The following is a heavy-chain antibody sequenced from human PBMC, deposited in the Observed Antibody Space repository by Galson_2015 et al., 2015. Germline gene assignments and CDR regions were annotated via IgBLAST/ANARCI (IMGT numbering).Heavy chain of an antibody. CDR3: ARGLGVTMVRGRDAFDI. J-gene: IGHJ3*02. V-gene: IGHV1-8*01. Sequence: SVKVSCKASGYTFTSYDINWVRQATGQGLEWMGWMNPNSGNTGYAQKFQGRVTMTRNTSISTAYMELSSLRSEDTAVYYCARGLGVTMVRGRDAFDIWGQGTMVTVSS. CDR1: GYTFTSYD. D-gene: IGHD3-10*01. CDR2: MNPNSGNT.